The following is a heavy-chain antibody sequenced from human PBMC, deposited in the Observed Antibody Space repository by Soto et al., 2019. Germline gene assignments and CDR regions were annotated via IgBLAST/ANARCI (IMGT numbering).Heavy chain of an antibody. J-gene: IGHJ5*02. Sequence: EVQLLESGGGLVQPGGSLRLSCAASGFTFSSYAMSWVRQAPGKGLEWVSAISGSGGSTYYADSVKGRFTISRDNSKNTLYLQMNSLRAEDTAVYYCAEVQRDYYDFWIGYSNWFDPWGQGTLVTVSS. CDR1: GFTFSSYA. CDR2: ISGSGGST. CDR3: AEVQRDYYDFWIGYSNWFDP. V-gene: IGHV3-23*01. D-gene: IGHD3-3*01.